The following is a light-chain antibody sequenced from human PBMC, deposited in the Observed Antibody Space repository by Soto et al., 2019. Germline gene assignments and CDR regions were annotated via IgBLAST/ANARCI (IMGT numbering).Light chain of an antibody. J-gene: IGLJ1*01. CDR2: EGS. V-gene: IGLV2-23*01. Sequence: QSVLTQPASVSGSPGQSITISCTGTSSDVGSYNLVSWYQQHPGKAPKLMIYEGSKRPSGVSNRFSGSKSGNTASLTISGLQAEDQGDYYSCSYAGSSAFSVFGTGTKVTVL. CDR3: CSYAGSSAFSV. CDR1: SSDVGSYNL.